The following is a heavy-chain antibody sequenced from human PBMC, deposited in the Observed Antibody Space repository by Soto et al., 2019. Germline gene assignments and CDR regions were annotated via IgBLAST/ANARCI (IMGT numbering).Heavy chain of an antibody. J-gene: IGHJ4*02. Sequence: PSETLSLTCTVSGDSISNGDYYWSWIRQPPGRGLEWIGYIDSSGSTYYNPSLKSRLTMSVDMSKNQFSLRLTSVTAADTAVYYCASRYLYWGQGLLATVSS. V-gene: IGHV4-30-4*01. CDR3: ASRYLY. D-gene: IGHD3-16*02. CDR2: IDSSGST. CDR1: GDSISNGDYY.